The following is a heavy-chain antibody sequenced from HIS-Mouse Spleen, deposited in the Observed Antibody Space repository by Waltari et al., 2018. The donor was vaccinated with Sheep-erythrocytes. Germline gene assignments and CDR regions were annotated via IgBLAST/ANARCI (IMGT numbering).Heavy chain of an antibody. CDR3: ARGYCSSTSCYGYFQH. CDR1: GYTFTGYD. D-gene: IGHD2-2*01. V-gene: IGHV1-2*02. J-gene: IGHJ1*01. CDR2: INPNSGGT. Sequence: QVQLVQAGAEVKKPGASVTVSCKASGYTFTGYDMHWVRQAPGQGLEWMGWINPNSGGTNYAQKFQGRVTMTRDTSISTAYMELSRLRSDDTAVYYCARGYCSSTSCYGYFQHWGQGTLVTVSS.